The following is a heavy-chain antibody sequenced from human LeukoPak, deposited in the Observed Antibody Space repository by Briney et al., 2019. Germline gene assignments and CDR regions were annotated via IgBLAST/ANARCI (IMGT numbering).Heavy chain of an antibody. D-gene: IGHD6-13*01. CDR3: ARVGTAAGLLLDY. V-gene: IGHV3-30-3*01. CDR2: ISYDGSNK. CDR1: GFTFSSYA. J-gene: IGHJ4*02. Sequence: SGGSLRLSCAASGFTFSSYAMHWVRQAPGKGLEWVAVISYDGSNKYYADSVKGRFTISRDNSKNTLYLQMNSLRAEDTAVYYCARVGTAAGLLLDYWGQGTLVTVSS.